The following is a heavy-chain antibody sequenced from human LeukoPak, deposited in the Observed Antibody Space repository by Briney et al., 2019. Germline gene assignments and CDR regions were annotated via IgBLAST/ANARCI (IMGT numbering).Heavy chain of an antibody. CDR2: IYPGDSDT. CDR3: GRGGTYYDILTGYYIDY. J-gene: IGHJ4*02. D-gene: IGHD3-9*01. V-gene: IGHV5-51*01. Sequence: GESLKISCKGSGYSFTSYWIGWVRQMPGKGLEWMGIIYPGDSDTRYSPSFQGQVTISADKSISTAYLQWSSLKASDTAMYYCGRGGTYYDILTGYYIDYWGQGTLVTVSS. CDR1: GYSFTSYW.